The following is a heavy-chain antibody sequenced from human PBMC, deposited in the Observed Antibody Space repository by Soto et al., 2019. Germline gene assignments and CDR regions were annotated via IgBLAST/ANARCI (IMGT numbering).Heavy chain of an antibody. V-gene: IGHV3-23*01. CDR3: AREKVVVVGGSHVDCFDL. CDR1: GFSFSNFA. Sequence: VQLLESGGGLVQPGGSLRLSCAASGFSFSNFAMSWVREVPGKGLEWVSGISGSGVTTYYADSVKGRLTISRDKSKNTLSLQMNGLRAEDTAVYYCAREKVVVVGGSHVDCFDLWGQGTLVTVFS. J-gene: IGHJ4*02. D-gene: IGHD2-15*01. CDR2: ISGSGVTT.